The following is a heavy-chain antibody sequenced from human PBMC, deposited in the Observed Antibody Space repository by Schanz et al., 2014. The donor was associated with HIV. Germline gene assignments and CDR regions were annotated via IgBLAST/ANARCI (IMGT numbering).Heavy chain of an antibody. V-gene: IGHV1-69*01. J-gene: IGHJ4*02. CDR2: IVPALRTA. CDR3: ARDSPVAAGTLDY. Sequence: QVQLVQSGAEVKKPGSSVKVSCKASGVTFDSYAISWVRQAPGQGLEWMGGIVPALRTANYVQKLQGRTTISADESTSTAYMELSSLRSEDTAVYYCARDSPVAAGTLDYWGQGTLVTVSS. D-gene: IGHD6-13*01. CDR1: GVTFDSYA.